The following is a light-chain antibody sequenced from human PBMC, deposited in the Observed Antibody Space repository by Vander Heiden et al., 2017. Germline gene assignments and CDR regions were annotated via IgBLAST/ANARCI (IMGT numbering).Light chain of an antibody. V-gene: IGKV3-20*01. CDR3: QQDGSSPGT. Sequence: EIVLTQSPGTLSLSPGERATLSCRASQIVSSSYLAWYQQKPCQAPRLLMYAASSSATGIPDRFSGRGPGTDFTLTISMLVPEDLAVYYCQQDGSSPGTFGQGTKMEIK. CDR2: AAS. CDR1: QIVSSSY. J-gene: IGKJ2*01.